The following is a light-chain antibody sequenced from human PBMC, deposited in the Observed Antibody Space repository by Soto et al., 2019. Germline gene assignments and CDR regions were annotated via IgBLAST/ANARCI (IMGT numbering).Light chain of an antibody. CDR3: QQYAYWPET. CDR1: RSVSNNY. J-gene: IGKJ1*01. CDR2: GAS. Sequence: EIVLTQSPGTLSLSPGDRATLSCRASRSVSNNYLAWYQQKPGQAPRLLIYGASSRATDIPDRFSGSGSGTDFTLTISRLEPEDFAVYYCQQYAYWPETFGQGTKVDIK. V-gene: IGKV3-20*01.